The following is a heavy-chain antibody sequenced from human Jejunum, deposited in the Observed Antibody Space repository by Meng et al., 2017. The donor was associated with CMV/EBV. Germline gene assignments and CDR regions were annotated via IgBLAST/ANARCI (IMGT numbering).Heavy chain of an antibody. Sequence: SVGSVSSSHYFWNWIRQPAGKGLEWIGRVYASGTTNYNPSLESRVTISVDSSKNQFSLNLSSVTAADTAVYYCARGDRSVTGTLDYWGQGTLVTVSS. CDR1: VGSVSSSHYF. J-gene: IGHJ4*02. CDR3: ARGDRSVTGTLDY. CDR2: VYASGTT. D-gene: IGHD6-19*01. V-gene: IGHV4-61*02.